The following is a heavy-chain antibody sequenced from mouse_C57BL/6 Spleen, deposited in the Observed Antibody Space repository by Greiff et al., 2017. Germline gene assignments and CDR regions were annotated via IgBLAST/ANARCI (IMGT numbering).Heavy chain of an antibody. V-gene: IGHV1-80*01. CDR3: ARGVYYYGSSYWYFDV. D-gene: IGHD1-1*01. Sequence: QVQLQQSGAELVKPGASVKISCKASGYAFSSYWMNWVKQRPGTGLEWIGQIYPGDGDTNYNGKFKGKATLTADKSSSTAYMQLSSLTSEDSAVYFCARGVYYYGSSYWYFDVWGTGTTVTVSS. J-gene: IGHJ1*03. CDR2: IYPGDGDT. CDR1: GYAFSSYW.